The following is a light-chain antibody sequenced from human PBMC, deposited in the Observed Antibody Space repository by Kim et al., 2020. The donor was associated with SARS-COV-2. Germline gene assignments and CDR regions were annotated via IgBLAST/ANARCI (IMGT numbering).Light chain of an antibody. CDR2: DAS. CDR3: HQYNSYSHT. CDR1: QSITRW. Sequence: GDRVIITWRARQSITRWLAWYQQKPGKAPKLLIYDASSLKSGVPSRFSGSGSGTEFTLPLGSLQPDDLGTYYCHQYNSYSHTFGQGTKLEI. J-gene: IGKJ2*01. V-gene: IGKV1-5*01.